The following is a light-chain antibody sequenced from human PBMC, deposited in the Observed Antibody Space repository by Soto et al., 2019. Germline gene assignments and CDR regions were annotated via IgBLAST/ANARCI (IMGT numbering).Light chain of an antibody. V-gene: IGLV2-14*01. CDR2: EGS. Sequence: QSVLTQPASVSGSPGQSITISCTGTSSDIGGYIYVSWYQQHPGKAPKLMIYEGSKRPSGVSNRFSGSKSGNTASLTISGLQAEDEADYYCSSFSSSTTLYVFGTGTKGHRP. CDR3: SSFSSSTTLYV. CDR1: SSDIGGYIY. J-gene: IGLJ1*01.